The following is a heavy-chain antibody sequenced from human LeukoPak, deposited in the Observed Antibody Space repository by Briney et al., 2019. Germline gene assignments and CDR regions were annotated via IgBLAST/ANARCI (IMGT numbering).Heavy chain of an antibody. Sequence: PGGSLRLSCVVSGFTFSNYGMSWVRQAPGKGLEWVSEISGSGGSTYYADSVKGRFTIPRDNSRNTLNLQMSSLRAEDTAIYYCAKVLNSGYDFDPLDIWGQGTMVTVSS. CDR2: ISGSGGST. J-gene: IGHJ3*02. CDR3: AKVLNSGYDFDPLDI. D-gene: IGHD5-12*01. CDR1: GFTFSNYG. V-gene: IGHV3-23*01.